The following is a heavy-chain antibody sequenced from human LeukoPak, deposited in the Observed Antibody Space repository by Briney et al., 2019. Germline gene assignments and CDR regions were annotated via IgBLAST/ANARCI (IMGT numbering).Heavy chain of an antibody. CDR1: GFTAITTD. J-gene: IGHJ4*02. D-gene: IGHD1-14*01. CDR2: LYSDGNT. V-gene: IGHV3-53*01. Sequence: GGSLRLSCAASGFTAITTDMTWVRQAPGKGLEWVSVLYSDGNTEYADSVQGRFTISRDNSKNTLYLEMNSLSPDDTAVYYCARGVEPLAANTLAYWGQGTLVTVSS. CDR3: ARGVEPLAANTLAY.